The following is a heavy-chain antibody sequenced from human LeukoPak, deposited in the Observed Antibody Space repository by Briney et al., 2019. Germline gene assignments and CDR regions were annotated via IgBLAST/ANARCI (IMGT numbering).Heavy chain of an antibody. V-gene: IGHV3-64D*09. D-gene: IGHD1-26*01. J-gene: IGHJ4*02. CDR3: VKDVGGSYAFDY. Sequence: GGSLRLSCSASGFTFSRYAMHWVRQAPGKGLEYVSGINDNGGRTHYGDSVKGRFSISRDNSKNTLHLQMSTLRAEDTALYYCVKDVGGSYAFDYWGQRILVTVAS. CDR2: INDNGGRT. CDR1: GFTFSRYA.